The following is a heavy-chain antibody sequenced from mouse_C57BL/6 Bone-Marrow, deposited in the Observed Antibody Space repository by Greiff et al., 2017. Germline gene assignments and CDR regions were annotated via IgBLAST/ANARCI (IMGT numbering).Heavy chain of an antibody. CDR1: GFSLSTFGMG. J-gene: IGHJ2*01. Sequence: QVTLKESGPGILQPSQTLSLTCSFSGFSLSTFGMGVGWIRQPSGKGLEWLAHIWLDDDKYYKPALKSRLTISKDTSKNQVFLKIANVDTADTATYYCARVTYYYDSSRFDYWGQGTTLTVSS. CDR2: IWLDDDK. D-gene: IGHD1-1*01. CDR3: ARVTYYYDSSRFDY. V-gene: IGHV8-8*01.